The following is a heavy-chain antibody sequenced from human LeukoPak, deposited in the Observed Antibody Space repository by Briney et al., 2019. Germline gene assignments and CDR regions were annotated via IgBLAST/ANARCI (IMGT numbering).Heavy chain of an antibody. J-gene: IGHJ4*02. Sequence: PSETLSLTCAVYGGSFSGYYWRWLRQPPGKGVEWVGEINHIGSTNYNPSLKTRVTISVDTSKNQFSLKLSSVTAADTAVYYCARTRYSSRSPFDYWGQGTLVTVSS. CDR3: ARTRYSSRSPFDY. V-gene: IGHV4-34*01. D-gene: IGHD6-13*01. CDR1: GGSFSGYY. CDR2: INHIGST.